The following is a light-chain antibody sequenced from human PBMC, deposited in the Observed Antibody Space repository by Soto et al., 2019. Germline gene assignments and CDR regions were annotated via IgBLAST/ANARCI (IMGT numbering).Light chain of an antibody. CDR1: QNVSNW. V-gene: IGKV1-5*03. J-gene: IGKJ2*01. Sequence: DVEMTQSPSTLPTSIGDRVTINCRASQNVSNWLAWYQQKPGKAPKLLIYKESRLESGVPSRFSASGSGTDFTLTINSLQSHDFATYFCHQYSKESTFGQGTKLEIK. CDR3: HQYSKEST. CDR2: KES.